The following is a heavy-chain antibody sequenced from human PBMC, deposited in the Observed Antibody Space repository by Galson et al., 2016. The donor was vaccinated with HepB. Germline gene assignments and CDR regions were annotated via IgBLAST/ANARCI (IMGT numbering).Heavy chain of an antibody. CDR2: IKRDGTEK. Sequence: SLRLSCAASGFTFNRMSWVRQAPGKGLEWVANIKRDGTEKYYLDSVEGRFTISRDNAKNSLYLHMNSLRAEDTALYYCVRDLDYWGQGTLVTVSS. J-gene: IGHJ4*02. CDR3: VRDLDY. CDR1: GFTFNR. V-gene: IGHV3-7*01.